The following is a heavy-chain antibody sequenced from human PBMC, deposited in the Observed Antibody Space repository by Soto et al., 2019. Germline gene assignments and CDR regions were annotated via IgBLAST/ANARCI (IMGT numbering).Heavy chain of an antibody. D-gene: IGHD2-2*01. Sequence: QVQLVESGGGVVQPGRSLRLSCAASGFTFSSYGMHWVRQAPGKGLEWVAVIWYDGSNKYYADSVKGRFTISRDNSKNTLYLQMNSLRAEDTAVYYCARSDVVVPSAIPPSGIDYWGQGTLVTVSS. V-gene: IGHV3-33*01. J-gene: IGHJ4*02. CDR2: IWYDGSNK. CDR3: ARSDVVVPSAIPPSGIDY. CDR1: GFTFSSYG.